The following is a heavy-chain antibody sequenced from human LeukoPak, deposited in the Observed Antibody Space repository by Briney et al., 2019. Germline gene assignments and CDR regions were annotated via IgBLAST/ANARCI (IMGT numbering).Heavy chain of an antibody. CDR3: AKSDGSGSYYPCGY. J-gene: IGHJ4*02. V-gene: IGHV3-23*01. CDR2: LSGSGGTI. Sequence: GGALKLGFPPPGFTFISEGSGWGRRAPGRGLGGSSALSGSGGTISYAASVRGRSTISRDNSKNTLYLQMNRLRAEDTAVYYCAKSDGSGSYYPCGYWGQGTLVTVYS. CDR1: GFTFISEG. D-gene: IGHD3-10*01.